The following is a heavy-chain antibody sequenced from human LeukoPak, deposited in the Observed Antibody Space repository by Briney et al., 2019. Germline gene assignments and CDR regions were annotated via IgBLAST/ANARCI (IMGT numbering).Heavy chain of an antibody. Sequence: GGSLRLSCAASGFTFSSYWMSWVRQAPGKGLEWVANIKQDGSEKYYVDSVKGRFTLSRDNAKNALYLQMNSLRAEDTAVYYCARDVLLWFGKLSWGHDAFDIWGQGTMVTVSS. CDR3: ARDVLLWFGKLSWGHDAFDI. CDR2: IKQDGSEK. V-gene: IGHV3-7*01. J-gene: IGHJ3*02. D-gene: IGHD3-10*01. CDR1: GFTFSSYW.